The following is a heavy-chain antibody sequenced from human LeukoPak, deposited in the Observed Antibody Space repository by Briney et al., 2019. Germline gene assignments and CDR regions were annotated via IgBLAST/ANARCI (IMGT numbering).Heavy chain of an antibody. Sequence: ASGTLSLTCVVSGGSISSNNWWSWVRQSPGKGLEWMGEIYHSGGTNYNPSLKSRVSISVDTSKNQFSLKLSSVTAADTAVYYCARTYGGKYITRAYFDYWGQGTLVTVSS. CDR2: IYHSGGT. J-gene: IGHJ4*02. CDR3: ARTYGGKYITRAYFDY. CDR1: GGSISSNNW. D-gene: IGHD4-23*01. V-gene: IGHV4-4*02.